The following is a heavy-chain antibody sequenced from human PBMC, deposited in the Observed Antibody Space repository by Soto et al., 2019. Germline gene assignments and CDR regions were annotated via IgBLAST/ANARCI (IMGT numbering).Heavy chain of an antibody. CDR3: AREGSRNGDFDY. V-gene: IGHV4-59*01. CDR1: GGSISSYY. J-gene: IGHJ4*02. CDR2: IYYSGST. D-gene: IGHD3-10*01. Sequence: SETLSLTCTVSGGSISSYYWSWIRQPPGKGLEWIGYIYYSGSTNYNPSLKSRVTISVDTSKNQFSLKLSSVTAADTAVYYCAREGSRNGDFDYWGQGTLVTVSS.